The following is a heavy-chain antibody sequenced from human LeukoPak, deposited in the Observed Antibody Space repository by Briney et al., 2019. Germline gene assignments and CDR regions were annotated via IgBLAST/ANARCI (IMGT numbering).Heavy chain of an antibody. V-gene: IGHV3-30*04. D-gene: IGHD4-17*01. J-gene: IGHJ4*02. CDR3: ASTTVTFYFDY. CDR1: GFTFSTYA. CDR2: ISFDGVNT. Sequence: GGSLRLSCAASGFTFSTYAIHWVRQAPGKGLEWVAVISFDGVNTFYADSVKGRFTISRDNSKNTLYLQMNSLRADDTAVYYCASTTVTFYFDYWGQGTLVTVSS.